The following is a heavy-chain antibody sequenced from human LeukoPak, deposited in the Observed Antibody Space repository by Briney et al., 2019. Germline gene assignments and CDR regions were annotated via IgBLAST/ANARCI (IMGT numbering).Heavy chain of an antibody. Sequence: GSSVKVSCKASGGTFSSYAISWVRQAPGQGLEWMGGIIPIVGTANYAQKFQGRVTITADESTSTVYMELSSLRSEDTAVYYCARRRYSGSLPYWDQGTLVTVSS. CDR1: GGTFSSYA. CDR3: ARRRYSGSLPY. V-gene: IGHV1-69*01. J-gene: IGHJ4*02. CDR2: IIPIVGTA. D-gene: IGHD1-26*01.